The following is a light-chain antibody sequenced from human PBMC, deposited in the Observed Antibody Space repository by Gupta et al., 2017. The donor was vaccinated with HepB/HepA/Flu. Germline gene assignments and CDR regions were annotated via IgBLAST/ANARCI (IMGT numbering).Light chain of an antibody. CDR2: RDN. Sequence: QSVLTQPPSASGTPGQRITISCSGSRSNIGSKYVFWFQQLPGTAPKLLVYRDNQRPAGVPDRFSGSKSGTSASLTISGLRSEDEADYYCASWDDRLSGWVFGGGTKLTVL. V-gene: IGLV1-47*01. J-gene: IGLJ3*02. CDR3: ASWDDRLSGWV. CDR1: RSNIGSKY.